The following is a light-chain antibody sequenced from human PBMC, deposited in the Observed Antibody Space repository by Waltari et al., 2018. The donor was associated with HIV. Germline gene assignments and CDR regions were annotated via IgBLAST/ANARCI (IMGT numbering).Light chain of an antibody. CDR3: SSYAGSNIVL. CDR2: EVN. CDR1: STDIGSYNY. Sequence: QSALTQPPSASGSPGQSVTISCTGTSTDIGSYNYVSWYQQHPGKAPKLIIYEVNKRPPGVPDRFSGSKSGDTASLTVSGLQAEDEADYYCSSYAGSNIVLFGGGTKLTVL. J-gene: IGLJ2*01. V-gene: IGLV2-8*01.